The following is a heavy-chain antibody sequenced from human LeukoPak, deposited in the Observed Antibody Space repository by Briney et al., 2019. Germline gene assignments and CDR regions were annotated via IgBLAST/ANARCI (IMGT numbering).Heavy chain of an antibody. V-gene: IGHV4-4*07. CDR2: IYTSGST. D-gene: IGHD1-26*01. CDR1: GGSISSYY. CDR3: ARIMGSGSYTGAFDI. J-gene: IGHJ3*02. Sequence: PSETLSLTCTVSGGSISSYYWSWIRQPAGKGLEWIGRIYTSGSTNYNPSLKSRATMSVDTSKNQFSLKLSSVTAADTAVYYCARIMGSGSYTGAFDIWGQGTMVTVSS.